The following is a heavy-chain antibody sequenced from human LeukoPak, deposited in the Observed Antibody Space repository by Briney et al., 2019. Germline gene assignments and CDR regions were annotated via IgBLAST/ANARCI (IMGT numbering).Heavy chain of an antibody. D-gene: IGHD6-19*01. J-gene: IGHJ3*02. V-gene: IGHV3-7*01. CDR1: GFTFSSYW. CDR3: ARMRVAALDAFDI. CDR2: IKQDGSEK. Sequence: GGSLRLSCAASGFTFSSYWMSWVRQAPGKGLEWVANIKQDGSEKYYVDSVKGRFTISRDNAKNSLYLQMNSLRAEDTAVYYCARMRVAALDAFDIWGQGTMVTVSS.